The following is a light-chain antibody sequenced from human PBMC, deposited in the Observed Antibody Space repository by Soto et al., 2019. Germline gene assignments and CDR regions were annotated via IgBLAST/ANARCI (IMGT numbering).Light chain of an antibody. CDR2: KAS. CDR3: QQYESQST. J-gene: IGKJ1*01. Sequence: DVQMTQSPSTLSASVGAKITITCRASQSVGRWLAWYQQKPGKAPEVLIYKASTLKYGVPSRFSGSGSGTEFSLTIISLQPDDFATYFCQQYESQSTFGQGTKVEIK. V-gene: IGKV1-5*03. CDR1: QSVGRW.